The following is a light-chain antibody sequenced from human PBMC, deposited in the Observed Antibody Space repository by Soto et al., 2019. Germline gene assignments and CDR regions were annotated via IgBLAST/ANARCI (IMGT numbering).Light chain of an antibody. V-gene: IGKV1-39*01. CDR3: QQSYSTPQP. J-gene: IGKJ1*01. Sequence: DIQMTQSPSSLSASVGDRVTITCRASQSISSYLNWYQQKPGKAPKLLIYAASSLQSEVPSRFSGSGSGTDFTLTISSLQPEDFATYYCQQSYSTPQPFGQGTKVDIK. CDR2: AAS. CDR1: QSISSY.